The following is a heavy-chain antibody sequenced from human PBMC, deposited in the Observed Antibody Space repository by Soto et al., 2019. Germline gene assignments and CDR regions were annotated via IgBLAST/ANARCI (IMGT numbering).Heavy chain of an antibody. D-gene: IGHD4-4*01. CDR3: ARLFSNYVAFDY. Sequence: PSETLSLTCAVSGGSISSGGYSWSWIRQPPGKGLEWIGYIYHSGSTYYNPSLKSRVTISVDRSKNQFSLKLSSVTAADTAVYYCARLFSNYVAFDYWGQGTLVTVSS. V-gene: IGHV4-30-2*01. CDR1: GGSISSGGYS. J-gene: IGHJ4*02. CDR2: IYHSGST.